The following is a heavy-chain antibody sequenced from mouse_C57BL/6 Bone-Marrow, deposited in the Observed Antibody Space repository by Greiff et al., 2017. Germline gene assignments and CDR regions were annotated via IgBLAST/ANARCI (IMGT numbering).Heavy chain of an antibody. CDR1: GYSITSGYY. J-gene: IGHJ1*03. Sequence: ESGPGLVKPSQSLSLTCSVTGYSITSGYYWNWIRQFPGNKLEWMGHISYDGSHTYNPSLKNRISITRDTSKNQFYLKLNSVTTEDTATYYCARGRIYCTTVVERYFDVWGTGTTVTVSS. D-gene: IGHD1-1*01. CDR3: ARGRIYCTTVVERYFDV. V-gene: IGHV3-6*01. CDR2: ISYDGSH.